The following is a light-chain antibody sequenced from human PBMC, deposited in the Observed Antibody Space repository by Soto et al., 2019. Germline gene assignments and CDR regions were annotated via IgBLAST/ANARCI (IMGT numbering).Light chain of an antibody. CDR3: QQYGDSPFT. J-gene: IGKJ3*01. CDR1: QIVTINS. V-gene: IGKV3-20*01. CDR2: AAS. Sequence: EVVLTQSPGTLSLSPGERATLSCRASQIVTINSLAWYQQKPGQPPRLLIYAASTRASAIPDRFSGSGSGTDFTLAFIRLQPEDFALYYCQQYGDSPFTFGPGTRVDVK.